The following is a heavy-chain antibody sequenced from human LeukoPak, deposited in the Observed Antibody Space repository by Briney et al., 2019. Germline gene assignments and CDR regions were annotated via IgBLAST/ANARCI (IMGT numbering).Heavy chain of an antibody. CDR3: AKDGSGAGEAVAGTDFDY. D-gene: IGHD6-19*01. Sequence: GGSLRLSCAASGFTFSSYGMHWVRQAPGKGLEWVAFIRYDGSNKYYADSVKGRFTISRDNSKNTLYLQMNSLRAEDAAVYYCAKDGSGAGEAVAGTDFDYWGQGTLVTVSS. V-gene: IGHV3-30*02. CDR1: GFTFSSYG. J-gene: IGHJ4*02. CDR2: IRYDGSNK.